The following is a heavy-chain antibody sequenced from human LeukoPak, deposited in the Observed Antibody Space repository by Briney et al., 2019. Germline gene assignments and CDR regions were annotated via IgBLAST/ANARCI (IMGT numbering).Heavy chain of an antibody. CDR2: IKQDGSEK. V-gene: IGHV3-7*01. CDR1: GFTFSSYW. CDR3: ARGGVDY. J-gene: IGHJ4*02. Sequence: PGGSLRLSCAASGFTFSSYWMTWVRQAPGKGLEWVANIKQDGSEKYYVDFVKGRFTISRDNAKNTLYLQMNSLRGDDTAVYYCARGGVDYWGQGTLVTVSS. D-gene: IGHD3-10*01.